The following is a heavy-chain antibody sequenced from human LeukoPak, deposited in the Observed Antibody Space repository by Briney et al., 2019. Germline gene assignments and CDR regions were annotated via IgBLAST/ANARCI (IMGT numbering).Heavy chain of an antibody. V-gene: IGHV3-7*04. Sequence: QSGGSLRLSCAASGFTFSSYWMSWVRQAPGEGLEWVANIKQDGSEKYYVDSVKGRFTISRDNAKNSLYLQMNSLRAEDTAVYYCARAYYSKAYYYYYMDVWGKGTTVTVSS. D-gene: IGHD4-11*01. CDR2: IKQDGSEK. J-gene: IGHJ6*03. CDR3: ARAYYSKAYYYYYMDV. CDR1: GFTFSSYW.